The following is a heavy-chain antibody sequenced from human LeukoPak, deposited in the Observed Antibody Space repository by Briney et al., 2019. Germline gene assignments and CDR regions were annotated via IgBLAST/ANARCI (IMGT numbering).Heavy chain of an antibody. V-gene: IGHV3-74*01. D-gene: IGHD6-13*01. CDR1: GFSFSRYS. CDR2: ITNDGSGT. Sequence: GGSLRLSCEDSGFSFSRYSMEWVRQTPGKEPVWVSLITNDGSGTDYADSVRGRFTISRDNTKNTLYLQMNSLRAEDTALYYCARDSAGYSSNWGQGTMVTVSS. J-gene: IGHJ3*01. CDR3: ARDSAGYSSN.